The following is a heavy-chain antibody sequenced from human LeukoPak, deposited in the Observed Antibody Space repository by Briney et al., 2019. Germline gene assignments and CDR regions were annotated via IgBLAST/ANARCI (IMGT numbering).Heavy chain of an antibody. Sequence: GTSVKVSFRASGYTFTNFGITWVRQAPGQGLEWMGWISVYKGDTIYAQKLQGRVTMTTDTSTGTAYMEVRSLRSDDTAVYYCARAGGWAREDYKADAFHIWGQGTMVTVSS. J-gene: IGHJ3*02. D-gene: IGHD6-19*01. CDR1: GYTFTNFG. CDR3: ARAGGWAREDYKADAFHI. CDR2: ISVYKGDT. V-gene: IGHV1-18*01.